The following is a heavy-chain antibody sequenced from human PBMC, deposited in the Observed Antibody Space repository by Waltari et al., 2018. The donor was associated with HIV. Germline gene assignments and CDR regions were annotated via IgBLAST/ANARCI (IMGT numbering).Heavy chain of an antibody. CDR1: GFSFVTYA. CDR2: IMGTGDHT. Sequence: EVQLLESGGGLVQPGQSLRISCTVSGFSFVTYAMSWVRQAPGKGREWFLFIMGTGDHTFDSNSGKGRFTISRDNDKRTLYVQMSRLRADDTALYYCARHSSSHPYYYAMDVWGQGTTVTVSS. V-gene: IGHV3-23*01. J-gene: IGHJ6*02. CDR3: ARHSSSHPYYYAMDV. D-gene: IGHD6-13*01.